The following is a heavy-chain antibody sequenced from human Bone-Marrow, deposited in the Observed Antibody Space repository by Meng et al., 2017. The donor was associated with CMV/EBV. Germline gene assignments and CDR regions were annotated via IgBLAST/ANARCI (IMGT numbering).Heavy chain of an antibody. CDR2: INHSGST. D-gene: IGHD1-14*01. CDR3: ARDLSSPVS. V-gene: IGHV4-34*01. CDR1: GGSFSGYY. J-gene: IGHJ5*02. Sequence: SETLSLTCAVYGGSFSGYYWSWIRQPPGKGLEWIGEINHSGSTNYNPSLKSRVTISVDTSKNQFSLKLSSVTAADTAVYYCARDLSSPVSWVPLTLVTFSS.